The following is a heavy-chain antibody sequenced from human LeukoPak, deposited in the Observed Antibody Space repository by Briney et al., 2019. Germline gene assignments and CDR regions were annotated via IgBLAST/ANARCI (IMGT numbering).Heavy chain of an antibody. CDR1: GDSIGSGSYY. CDR2: IYYRGSNSGST. CDR3: AGVALAARCATCYFDF. J-gene: IGHJ4*02. D-gene: IGHD1-26*01. V-gene: IGHV4-39*07. Sequence: KPPETLSLTCTVSGDSIGSGSYYWGWIRQPPGKGLEWIGSIYYRGSNSGSTYYNPSLKSRGTISVDTSKNRISLKLSPATVADTAVYYCAGVALAARCATCYFDFWGQGTLVTVSS.